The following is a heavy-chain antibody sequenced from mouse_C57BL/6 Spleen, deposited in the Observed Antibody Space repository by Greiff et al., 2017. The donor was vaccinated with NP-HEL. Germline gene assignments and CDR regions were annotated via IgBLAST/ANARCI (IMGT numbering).Heavy chain of an antibody. V-gene: IGHV5-9-1*02. J-gene: IGHJ2*01. CDR3: TRNSNYGHLFDY. CDR2: ISSGGDYI. Sequence: EVKVVESGEGLVKPGGSLKLSCAASGFTFSSYAMSWVRQTPEKRLEWVAYISSGGDYIYYADTVKGRFTISRDNARNTLYLQMSSMKSDDTAMDYCTRNSNYGHLFDYWGQGTTLTVSS. CDR1: GFTFSSYA. D-gene: IGHD2-5*01.